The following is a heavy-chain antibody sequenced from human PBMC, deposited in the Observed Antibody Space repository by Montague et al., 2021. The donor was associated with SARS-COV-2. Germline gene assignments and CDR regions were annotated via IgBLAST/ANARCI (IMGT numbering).Heavy chain of an antibody. Sequence: PALVKPTQTLTLTCTFSRFSLSTSGMCVSWIRQPPGKALEWLARIDWDDDKYCSTPLKTRLTISKDTSKNQVVLTMTNMDPVDTATYYCALETPMVTFLAWGQGTLVTVSS. CDR2: IDWDDDK. V-gene: IGHV2-70*11. J-gene: IGHJ5*02. CDR3: ALETPMVTFLA. CDR1: RFSLSTSGMC. D-gene: IGHD5-18*01.